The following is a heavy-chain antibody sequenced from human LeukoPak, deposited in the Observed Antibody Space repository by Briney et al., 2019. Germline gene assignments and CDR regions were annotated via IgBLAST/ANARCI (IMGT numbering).Heavy chain of an antibody. CDR3: ARVLSVGNYYDSSGYYGDAFDI. Sequence: GSSVKVSCKVSGGSFRSYAISGVRQAPGQGLEWMGGIIPIFGTANYAQKLQGRVTITTDESTSTSYMELSSLRSEDTAVDYCARVLSVGNYYDSSGYYGDAFDIWGQGTMVTVSS. CDR2: IIPIFGTA. J-gene: IGHJ3*02. D-gene: IGHD3-22*01. V-gene: IGHV1-69*05. CDR1: GGSFRSYA.